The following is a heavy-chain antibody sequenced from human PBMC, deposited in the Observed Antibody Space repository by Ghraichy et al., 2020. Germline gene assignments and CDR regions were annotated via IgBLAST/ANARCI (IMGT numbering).Heavy chain of an antibody. CDR1: GGSVNSGDYY. V-gene: IGHV4-61*08. CDR3: ARGSTTGNDYAGPPIYVDI. CDR2: IFYRGGST. Sequence: SETLSLTCTVSGGSVNSGDYYWSWIRQTPEKGLDFIGYIFYRGGSTNYNPSLKTRVKISMDRSKNQFSLRVNSVTAADTAVYYCARGSTTGNDYAGPPIYVDIWGQGTLLTVSS. J-gene: IGHJ4*02. D-gene: IGHD4-23*01.